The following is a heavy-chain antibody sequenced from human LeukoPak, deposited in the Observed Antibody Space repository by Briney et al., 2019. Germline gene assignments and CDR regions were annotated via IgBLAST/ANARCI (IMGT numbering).Heavy chain of an antibody. CDR3: ARGYDGSGYYTEFGY. Sequence: GGSLRLSCAGSGFTFSSYAMSWVRQAPGKGLEWVSAISGSGDSTFYADSVKGRFSVSRDNSENTLYLQMSSLRAEDTALYYCARGYDGSGYYTEFGYWGQGTLVTVSS. D-gene: IGHD3-22*01. CDR1: GFTFSSYA. V-gene: IGHV3-23*01. J-gene: IGHJ4*02. CDR2: ISGSGDST.